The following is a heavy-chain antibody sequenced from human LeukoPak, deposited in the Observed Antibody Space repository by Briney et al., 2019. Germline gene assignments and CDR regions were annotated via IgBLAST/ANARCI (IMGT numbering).Heavy chain of an antibody. CDR1: GGSISSYY. CDR2: IYTSGST. Sequence: NTSETLSLTCTVSGGSISSYYWSWIRQPPGKGLEWIGYIYTSGSTNYNPSLKSRVTISVDTSKNQFSLKLSSVTAADTAVYYCARHKARRYMDVWGKRTTVTVSS. V-gene: IGHV4-4*09. J-gene: IGHJ6*03. CDR3: ARHKARRYMDV.